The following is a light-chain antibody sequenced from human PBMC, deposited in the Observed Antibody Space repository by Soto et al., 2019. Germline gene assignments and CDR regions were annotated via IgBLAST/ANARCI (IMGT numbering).Light chain of an antibody. V-gene: IGKV1-5*03. CDR3: QQYNSYPLT. CDR1: QSIGSW. J-gene: IGKJ4*01. CDR2: KAS. Sequence: DIQMTQSPSTLSASVGDRVAITCRASQSIGSWVAWYQQKPGKAPKVLISKASTLESGVPARFSGSGSGTEFTLTISSLQPDDFATYYCQQYNSYPLTFGGGTKV.